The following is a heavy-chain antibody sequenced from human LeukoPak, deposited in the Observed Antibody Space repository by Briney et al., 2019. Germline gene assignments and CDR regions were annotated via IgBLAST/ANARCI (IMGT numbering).Heavy chain of an antibody. CDR3: ARLYSYGYYYYMDV. CDR1: GGSISSGSYY. Sequence: SETLSLTCTVSGGSISSGSYYWSWIRQPPGKGLEWIGYIYYSGSTNYNPSLKSRVTISVDTSKNQFSLKLSSVTAADTAVYYCARLYSYGYYYYMDVWGKGTTVTVSS. V-gene: IGHV4-61*01. CDR2: IYYSGST. J-gene: IGHJ6*03. D-gene: IGHD5-18*01.